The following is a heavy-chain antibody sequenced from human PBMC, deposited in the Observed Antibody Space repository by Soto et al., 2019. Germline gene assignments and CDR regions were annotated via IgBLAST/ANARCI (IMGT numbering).Heavy chain of an antibody. D-gene: IGHD6-19*01. CDR3: ARAPSHGWYQHFDY. Sequence: GESLKISCEASGYGFANYWISWVRQMPGKGLEWMGITYPGDSDTRYSPSFQGHVTISADKSISTAYLQWSSLEASDTAIYYCARAPSHGWYQHFDYWGQGTLVTVSS. J-gene: IGHJ4*02. CDR2: TYPGDSDT. CDR1: GYGFANYW. V-gene: IGHV5-51*01.